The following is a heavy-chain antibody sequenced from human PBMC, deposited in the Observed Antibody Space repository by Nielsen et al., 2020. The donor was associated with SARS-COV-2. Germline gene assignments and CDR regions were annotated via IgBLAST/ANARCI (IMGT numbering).Heavy chain of an antibody. J-gene: IGHJ2*01. V-gene: IGHV3-11*05. D-gene: IGHD2-2*01. CDR1: GFTFSDYY. Sequence: GGSLRLSCAGSGFTFSDYYMSWIRQAPGKGLEWVAQMSGSSSYIHYADSVKGRYTISKDSAKNSLYLQMNSLRAEDTAVYYCARVASTPPVSYSYFDLWGRGTLVTVSS. CDR3: ARVASTPPVSYSYFDL. CDR2: MSGSSSYI.